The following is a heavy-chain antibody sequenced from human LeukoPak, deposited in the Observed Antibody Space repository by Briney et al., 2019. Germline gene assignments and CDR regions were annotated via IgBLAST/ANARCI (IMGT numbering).Heavy chain of an antibody. J-gene: IGHJ3*02. CDR2: IYYSGST. D-gene: IGHD6-13*01. CDR1: GGSLSSGDDY. V-gene: IGHV4-30-4*01. CDR3: ARDPLPGIAGDDAFDI. Sequence: SETLSLTCTVSGGSLSSGDDYWSWLRQPPGRGREGIGYIYYSGSTYYNPSLKSRVTMSVDTSKNQFSLKLSSVTAADTAVYYCARDPLPGIAGDDAFDIWGQGTMVTVSS.